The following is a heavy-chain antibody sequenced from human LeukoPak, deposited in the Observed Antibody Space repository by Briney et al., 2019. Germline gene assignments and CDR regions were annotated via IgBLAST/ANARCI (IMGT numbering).Heavy chain of an antibody. CDR3: ARIRCGHTGDICYNH. D-gene: IGHD2-8*02. J-gene: IGHJ5*02. CDR2: VSPGGYI. V-gene: IGHV4-34*01. Sequence: PSETLSLTCTVPVVSFNAYYWSWIRQSPRKRLEWIGEVSPGGYIKYNPSLKSRVTISVDKSESQLSLRLSSVTAADTAMYYCARIRCGHTGDICYNHWAQGTLVTVSS. CDR1: VVSFNAYY.